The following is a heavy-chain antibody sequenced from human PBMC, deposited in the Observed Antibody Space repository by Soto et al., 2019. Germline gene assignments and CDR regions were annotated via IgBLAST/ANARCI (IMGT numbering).Heavy chain of an antibody. V-gene: IGHV3-30-3*01. CDR1: GFTFSGYV. CDR2: ISKDGSNK. Sequence: QVQLVESGGGVVQPGRSVRLSCAASGFTFSGYVMHWVRQAPGKGLEWVVVISKDGSNKHYADSVKGRFTISRDNSKNTLYLQMNSLRAEDTAVYYCARSYCGDDCALDYWGQGTLVTV. J-gene: IGHJ4*02. D-gene: IGHD2-21*02. CDR3: ARSYCGDDCALDY.